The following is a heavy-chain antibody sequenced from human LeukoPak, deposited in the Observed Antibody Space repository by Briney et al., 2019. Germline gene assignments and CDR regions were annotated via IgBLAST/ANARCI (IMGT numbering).Heavy chain of an antibody. J-gene: IGHJ5*02. CDR3: ARDLRGSGYDP. D-gene: IGHD3-10*01. CDR1: GYNFTDFY. V-gene: IGHV1-2*02. CDR2: INLHRGAT. Sequence: ASVKVSCKASGYNFTDFYIHWVRQALGQGPEWMGWINLHRGATDYAQKFRGRVTMTRDTSMSLVYMELSRLKSNDTAVYYCARDLRGSGYDPWGQGTLVTVSS.